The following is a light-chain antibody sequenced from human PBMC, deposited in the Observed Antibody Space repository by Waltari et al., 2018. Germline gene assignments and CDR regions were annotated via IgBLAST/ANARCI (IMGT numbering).Light chain of an antibody. CDR2: GAS. J-gene: IGKJ1*01. CDR1: QSVSSN. CDR3: QQYNNWPPWT. Sequence: IVMTQSPATPSVSPGERVTLSCRASQSVSSNLAWYQHKPGQAPRPLIYGASTRATGIPARFSGSGSGTEFTLTISSLQSEDFAVYHCQQYNNWPPWTFGQGTKVEIK. V-gene: IGKV3-15*01.